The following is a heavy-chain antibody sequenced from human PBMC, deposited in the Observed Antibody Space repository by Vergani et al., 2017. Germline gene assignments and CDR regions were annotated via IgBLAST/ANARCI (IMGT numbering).Heavy chain of an antibody. V-gene: IGHV3-11*05. CDR1: GFTFSDYS. Sequence: QVQLVESGGGLVKPGGSLRLSCAASGFTFSDYSMSWIRQAPGKGLEWVSYISSSSSYTNYADSVKGRFTISRDNAKNSLYLQMNSLRAEDTALYYCARERPDCSSTSFYEFWGQGTLVTVSS. J-gene: IGHJ4*02. D-gene: IGHD2-2*01. CDR2: ISSSSSYT. CDR3: ARERPDCSSTSFYEF.